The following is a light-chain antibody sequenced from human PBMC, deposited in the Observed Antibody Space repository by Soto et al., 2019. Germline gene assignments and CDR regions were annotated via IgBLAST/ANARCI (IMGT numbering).Light chain of an antibody. Sequence: ELLLTQSPVTLSLSPGERATLSCRASQRVSSSTYLAWYQQKPGQAPRLLIYGASSRATGIPDRFSGSGSGTDFTLTISRLEPEDFAVYFCQQYDSSPRTFGQGTKVDIK. CDR1: QRVSSSTY. CDR3: QQYDSSPRT. V-gene: IGKV3-20*01. J-gene: IGKJ1*01. CDR2: GAS.